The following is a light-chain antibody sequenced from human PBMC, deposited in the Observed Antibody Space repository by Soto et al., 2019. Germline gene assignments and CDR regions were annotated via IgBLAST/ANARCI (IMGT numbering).Light chain of an antibody. J-gene: IGKJ3*01. V-gene: IGKV2-28*01. CDR1: QSLLHSNGYNY. CDR2: LGS. CDR3: MQALQTPFT. Sequence: IVMTQSPLSLPVTPGEPASISCRSSQSLLHSNGYNYLDWYLQKQGQSPQLLLYLGSNRAPRVHDRFNGSGSGADCTLKISRVEAEDVGVYYCMQALQTPFTFRPEPKVDI.